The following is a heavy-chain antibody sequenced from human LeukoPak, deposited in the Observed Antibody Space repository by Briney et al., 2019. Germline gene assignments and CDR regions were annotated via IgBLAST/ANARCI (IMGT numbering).Heavy chain of an antibody. V-gene: IGHV3-23*01. Sequence: GASLLLSCAASGFTFSSYGMSGGRQAPGKGLEWVSVISGSGGSTYSADSVKGRFTISRDNSKNTLYLQMNSLRAEDTAVYYCARERAGIWDSFDYWGQGTLVTVSS. D-gene: IGHD3-10*01. CDR1: GFTFSSYG. CDR3: ARERAGIWDSFDY. J-gene: IGHJ4*02. CDR2: ISGSGGST.